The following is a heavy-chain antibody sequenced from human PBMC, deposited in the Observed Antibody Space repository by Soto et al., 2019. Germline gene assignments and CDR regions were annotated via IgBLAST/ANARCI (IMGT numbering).Heavy chain of an antibody. D-gene: IGHD2-2*01. CDR1: GFSLSTSGVG. J-gene: IGHJ4*02. CDR3: AYKLSNIVVVPAAMIIFDY. V-gene: IGHV2-5*01. CDR2: IYWNDDK. Sequence: SGPTLVNPTQTLTLTCTFSGFSLSTSGVGVGWIRQPPGKALEWLALIYWNDDKRYSPSLKSRLTITKDTSKNQVVLTMTNMDPVDTATYYCAYKLSNIVVVPAAMIIFDYWGQGTLVTVSS.